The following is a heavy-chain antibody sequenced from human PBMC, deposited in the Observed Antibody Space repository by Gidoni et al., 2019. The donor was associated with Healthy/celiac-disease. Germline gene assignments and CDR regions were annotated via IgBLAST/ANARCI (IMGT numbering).Heavy chain of an antibody. Sequence: EVQLVESGGGLVQPGGSLRLSCAASGCTFSSYSMNWVRQAPGKGLEWVSYISSSSSTIYYADSVKVLFTISRDNAKNSLYLQMNSLRAEDTAVYYCARGAPRHGMDVWGQGTTVTVSS. CDR2: ISSSSSTI. CDR1: GCTFSSYS. V-gene: IGHV3-48*01. J-gene: IGHJ6*02. CDR3: ARGAPRHGMDV.